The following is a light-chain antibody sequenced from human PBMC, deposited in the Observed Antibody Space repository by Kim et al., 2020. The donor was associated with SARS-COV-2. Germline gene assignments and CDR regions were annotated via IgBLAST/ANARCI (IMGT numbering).Light chain of an antibody. CDR2: NTN. CDR3: AMYISSGIWV. J-gene: IGLJ3*02. CDR1: SGSVSSTYY. Sequence: QTVVTQEPSFSVSPGGTVTLTCGLTSGSVSSTYYPSWYQQAPGQAPRTLIYNTNTRSSGVPDRFSGSILGNKAALTITGAQADDECDYYCAMYISSGIWVFGGGTHLTVL. V-gene: IGLV8-61*01.